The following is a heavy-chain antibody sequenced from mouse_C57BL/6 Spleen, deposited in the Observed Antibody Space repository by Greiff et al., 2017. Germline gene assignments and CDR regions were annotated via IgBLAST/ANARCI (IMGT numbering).Heavy chain of an antibody. Sequence: QVQLQQPGAELVKPGASVKLSCKASGYTFTSYWMHWVKQRPGQGLEWIGMIHPNSGSTNYNEKFKSKATLTVDKSSSTVYMQLSSLTSEDSAVYYCARGDGYYYFDYWGQGTTLTVSS. CDR3: ARGDGYYYFDY. D-gene: IGHD2-3*01. CDR1: GYTFTSYW. V-gene: IGHV1-64*01. J-gene: IGHJ2*01. CDR2: IHPNSGST.